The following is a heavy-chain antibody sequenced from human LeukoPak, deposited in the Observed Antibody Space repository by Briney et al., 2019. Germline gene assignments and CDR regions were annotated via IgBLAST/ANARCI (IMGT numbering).Heavy chain of an antibody. CDR3: ARTPTYYDFWSGYTYYFDY. Sequence: GESLKISCKGSGYSFTSYWIGWVRQMPGKGLEWMGIIYPGGSDTRYSPSFQGQVTISADKSISTAYLQWSSLKASDTAMYYCARTPTYYDFWSGYTYYFDYWGQGTLVTVSS. CDR2: IYPGGSDT. V-gene: IGHV5-51*01. J-gene: IGHJ4*02. D-gene: IGHD3-3*01. CDR1: GYSFTSYW.